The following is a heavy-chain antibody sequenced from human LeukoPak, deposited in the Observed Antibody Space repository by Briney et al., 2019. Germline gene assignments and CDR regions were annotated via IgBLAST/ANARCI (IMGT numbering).Heavy chain of an antibody. J-gene: IGHJ4*02. CDR1: GFTFSSYG. CDR2: ISYDGSNK. V-gene: IGHV3-30*18. CDR3: AKDFTMILKHPTPADH. D-gene: IGHD3-22*01. Sequence: HPGRSLRLSCAASGFTFSSYGMHWVRQAPGKGLEWVAVISYDGSNKYYADSVKGRFTISRDNSKNTLYLQMNSLRAEDTAVYYCAKDFTMILKHPTPADHWGQGTLVTVSS.